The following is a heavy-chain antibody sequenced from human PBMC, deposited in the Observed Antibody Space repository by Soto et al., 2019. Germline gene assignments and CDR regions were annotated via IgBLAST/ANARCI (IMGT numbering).Heavy chain of an antibody. D-gene: IGHD3-22*01. V-gene: IGHV1-69*08. CDR2: VIPIQGTA. CDR3: ATGGSRGYYYVD. J-gene: IGHJ4*02. Sequence: SVKVSCKASGGSFTSYIFTWVRQAPGQGLEWMGRVIPIQGTANYALKFQDRVTITADKSTNTVYMELRSLRPEDTALYYCATGGSRGYYYVDWGQGPLVTVSS. CDR1: GGSFTSYI.